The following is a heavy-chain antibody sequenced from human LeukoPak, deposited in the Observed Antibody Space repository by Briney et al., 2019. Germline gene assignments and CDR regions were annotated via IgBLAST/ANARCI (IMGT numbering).Heavy chain of an antibody. D-gene: IGHD2-2*01. V-gene: IGHV4-4*07. Sequence: SETLSLTCTVSGGSISSYYWSWIRQPAGKGLEWIGRIYTSGSTNYNPSLKSRVTMSVDTSKNQFSLNLHSVTAADTAVYYCASLNPQRGAFDIWGQGTMVTVSS. CDR1: GGSISSYY. CDR3: ASLNPQRGAFDI. J-gene: IGHJ3*02. CDR2: IYTSGST.